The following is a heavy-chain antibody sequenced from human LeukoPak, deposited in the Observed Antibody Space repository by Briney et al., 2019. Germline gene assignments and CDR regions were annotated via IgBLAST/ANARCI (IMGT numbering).Heavy chain of an antibody. CDR1: GYTFTGYY. V-gene: IGHV1-2*02. CDR3: ARANPLYCSSTTCLFDY. CDR2: INPNSGDT. J-gene: IGHJ4*02. Sequence: ASVKVSCKASGYTFTGYYMHWVRQAPGRGFEWLGWINPNSGDTNYAQKFQGRVTMTRDTSISTAHMELGRLRSDDTAVYYCARANPLYCSSTTCLFDYWGQGTLVTVSS. D-gene: IGHD2-2*01.